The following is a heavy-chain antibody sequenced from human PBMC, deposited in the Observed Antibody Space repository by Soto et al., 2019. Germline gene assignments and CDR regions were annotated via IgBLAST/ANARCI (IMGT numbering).Heavy chain of an antibody. CDR3: ATDLDFPPSFYY. CDR2: ISYDGSNK. Sequence: QVQLVESGGGVVQPGRSLRLSCAASGFTFSSYGMHWVRQAPGKGLEWVAVISYDGSNKYYADSVKGRFTISRDNSKNTLFLQINSLRAEDTAVYYSATDLDFPPSFYYCGQGTLVTVSS. V-gene: IGHV3-30*03. CDR1: GFTFSSYG. J-gene: IGHJ4*02. D-gene: IGHD3-3*01.